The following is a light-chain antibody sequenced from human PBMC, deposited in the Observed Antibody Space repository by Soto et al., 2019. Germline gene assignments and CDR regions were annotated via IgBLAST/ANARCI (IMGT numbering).Light chain of an antibody. J-gene: IGKJ1*01. CDR2: DGS. CDR1: QSINTW. V-gene: IGKV1-5*01. Sequence: DIQMTQSPSTVSASVGDRITITCRASQSINTWLAWYRQRPGEAPQLLIYDGSTLAMGDPSRFSGSGSGTVFPLSISRLQPDDFATFYCQQSQTYSRTFGQGTKVEVK. CDR3: QQSQTYSRT.